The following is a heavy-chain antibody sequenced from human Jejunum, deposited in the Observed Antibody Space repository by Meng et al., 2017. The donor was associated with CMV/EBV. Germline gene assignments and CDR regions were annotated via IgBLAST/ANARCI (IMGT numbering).Heavy chain of an antibody. V-gene: IGHV7-4-1*01. CDR3: AKDRVGAAKDFDY. D-gene: IGHD2-15*01. J-gene: IGHJ4*02. Sequence: KASGCTFTTYAINWVRQAPGQGLEWMGWMNTKTGNPTYAQGFTGRFVFSLDTSVSTAYLQIESLKAEDTAVYYCAKDRVGAAKDFDYWGQGTLVTVSS. CDR2: MNTKTGNP. CDR1: GCTFTTYA.